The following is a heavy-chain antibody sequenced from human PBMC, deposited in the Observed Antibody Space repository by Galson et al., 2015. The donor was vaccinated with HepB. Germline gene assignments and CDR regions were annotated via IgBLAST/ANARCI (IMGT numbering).Heavy chain of an antibody. J-gene: IGHJ4*02. CDR2: IYVSGTT. D-gene: IGHD1-7*01. Sequence: SLRLSCAASGFAVSSNHLSWVRQAPGEGLEWVSFIYVSGTTYYADSVKGRFTISRDNSQNTLYLQMNSLRAEDTAVYYCAKYNWNYIFDYWGQGTLVTVSS. CDR1: GFAVSSNH. CDR3: AKYNWNYIFDY. V-gene: IGHV3-53*01.